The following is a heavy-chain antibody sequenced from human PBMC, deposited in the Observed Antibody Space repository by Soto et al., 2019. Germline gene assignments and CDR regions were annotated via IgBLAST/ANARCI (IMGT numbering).Heavy chain of an antibody. V-gene: IGHV4-4*02. CDR2: IYHSGST. CDR3: ARLGYCSSTSCYTYDY. J-gene: IGHJ4*02. Sequence: QVQLQESGPGLVKPSGTLSLTCAVSGGSISSSNWWSWVRQPPGKGLEWIGEIYHSGSTNYNPSLKSRVTISVDEAKNQFSLKLSSVTAADTAVYYCARLGYCSSTSCYTYDYWGQGTLVTVSS. D-gene: IGHD2-2*02. CDR1: GGSISSSNW.